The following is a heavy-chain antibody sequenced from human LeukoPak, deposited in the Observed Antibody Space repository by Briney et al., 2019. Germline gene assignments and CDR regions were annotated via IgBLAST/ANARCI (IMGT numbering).Heavy chain of an antibody. V-gene: IGHV3-21*01. CDR2: ISDSSST. CDR1: GFTFSSYA. Sequence: GGSLRLSCAASGFTFSSYAMSWVREAPGNGLGWVSTISDSSSTYYVDSVKGRFTISRDNAKNSLYLQMNSLRAEDTAVYYCARGSGHPHFDFWGQGTLVTVSS. CDR3: ARGSGHPHFDF. D-gene: IGHD3-10*01. J-gene: IGHJ4*02.